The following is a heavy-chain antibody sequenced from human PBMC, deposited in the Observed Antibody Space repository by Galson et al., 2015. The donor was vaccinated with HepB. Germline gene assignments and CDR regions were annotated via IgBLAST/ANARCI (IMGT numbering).Heavy chain of an antibody. Sequence: SLRLSCAASGFTFSSYGMHWVRQAPGKGLEWVAVIWYDGSNKYYADSVKGRFTISRDNSKNTLYLQVNSLRAEDTAVYYCARVGPVGGERANAFDYWGQGTLVTVSS. CDR3: ARVGPVGGERANAFDY. CDR1: GFTFSSYG. J-gene: IGHJ4*02. CDR2: IWYDGSNK. V-gene: IGHV3-33*08. D-gene: IGHD1-1*01.